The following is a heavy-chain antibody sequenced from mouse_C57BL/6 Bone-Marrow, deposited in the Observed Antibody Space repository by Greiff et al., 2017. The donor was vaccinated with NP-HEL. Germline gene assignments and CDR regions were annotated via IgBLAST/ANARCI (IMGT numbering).Heavy chain of an antibody. D-gene: IGHD1-1*01. CDR2: ISGGGGNT. Sequence: EVHLVESGGGLVKPGGSLKLSCAASGFTFSSYTMSWVRQTPEKRLEWVATISGGGGNTYYPDSVKGRFTISRDNAKNTLYLQMSSLRSEDTALYYCARHDHYYGSSYNYFDDWGQGTTLTVSS. CDR3: ARHDHYYGSSYNYFDD. CDR1: GFTFSSYT. J-gene: IGHJ2*01. V-gene: IGHV5-9*01.